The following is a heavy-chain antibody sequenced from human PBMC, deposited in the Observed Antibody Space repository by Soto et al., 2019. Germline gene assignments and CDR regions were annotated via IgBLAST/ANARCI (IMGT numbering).Heavy chain of an antibody. V-gene: IGHV3-74*01. Sequence: EVQLVESGGGLGQPGGSLRLSCAASGFTFSSYWMYWVRQAPGKGLVWVSRINSDGSSTNYADSVKGRFTISRDNAKNTLFLLMNSLRADDTAVYYCTADQFVLDSNHVGVVAYWGRGTLVTVSP. CDR1: GFTFSSYW. CDR2: INSDGSST. J-gene: IGHJ4*01. CDR3: TADQFVLDSNHVGVVAY. D-gene: IGHD3-3*01.